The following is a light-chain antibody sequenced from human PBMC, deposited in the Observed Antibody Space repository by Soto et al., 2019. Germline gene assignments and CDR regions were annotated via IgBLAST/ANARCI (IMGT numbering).Light chain of an antibody. J-gene: IGKJ5*01. CDR3: QQRSNWPPRDT. CDR1: QSVSIY. CDR2: DAS. Sequence: EIVLTQSPATLSLSPGERASLSCRASQSVSIYLAWYQQKPGQAPRLLIYDASKRAAGIPARFSGSGSGTDFTLTISSLEPEDFAVYYCQQRSNWPPRDTFGQGTRLEIK. V-gene: IGKV3-11*01.